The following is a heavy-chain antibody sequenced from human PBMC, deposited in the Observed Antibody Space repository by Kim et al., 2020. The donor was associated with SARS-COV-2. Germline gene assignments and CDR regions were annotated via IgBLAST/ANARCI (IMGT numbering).Heavy chain of an antibody. J-gene: IGHJ6*02. V-gene: IGHV3-48*04. CDR1: GFTFSSYS. D-gene: IGHD2-21*02. CDR2: ISSSSSTI. Sequence: GGSLRLSCAASGFTFSSYSMNWVRQAPGKGLEWVSYISSSSSTIYYADSVKGRFTISRDNAKNSLYLQMNSLRAEDTAVYYCARGAYGGNSPPPLYYYYGMDVWGQGTTVTVSS. CDR3: ARGAYGGNSPPPLYYYYGMDV.